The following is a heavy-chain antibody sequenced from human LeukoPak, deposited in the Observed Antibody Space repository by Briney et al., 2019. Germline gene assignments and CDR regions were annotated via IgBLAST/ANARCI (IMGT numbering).Heavy chain of an antibody. CDR1: GGSINSTSYY. J-gene: IGHJ5*02. CDR3: ARVGGPSEVVPAAPILFGFDP. CDR2: IYHSGST. V-gene: IGHV4-30-2*01. D-gene: IGHD2-2*01. Sequence: SETLSLTCTVSGGSINSTSYYWSWIRQPPGKGLEWIGYIYHSGSTYYNPSLKSRVTISVDRSKNQFSLKLSSVTAADTAAYYCARVGGPSEVVPAAPILFGFDPWGQGTLVTVSS.